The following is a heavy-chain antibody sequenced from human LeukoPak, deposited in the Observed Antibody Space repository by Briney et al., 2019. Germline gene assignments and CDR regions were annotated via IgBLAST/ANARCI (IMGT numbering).Heavy chain of an antibody. D-gene: IGHD5-12*01. J-gene: IGHJ4*02. V-gene: IGHV4-34*01. CDR3: ASVGYSGYLYVDY. Sequence: SETLSLTCAVYGGSFSGYYWSWLRQPPGKGLEWIGEINHSGSTNYNPSLKSRVTISVDTSKNQFSLKLSSVTAADTAVYYCASVGYSGYLYVDYWGQGTLVTVSS. CDR2: INHSGST. CDR1: GGSFSGYY.